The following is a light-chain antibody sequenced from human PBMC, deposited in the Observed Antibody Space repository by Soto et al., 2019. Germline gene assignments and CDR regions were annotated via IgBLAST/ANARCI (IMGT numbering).Light chain of an antibody. CDR1: QSISSW. CDR3: QQYNVYST. J-gene: IGKJ4*01. Sequence: DIQMTQSPSTLSASIGDRLNITCRASQSISSWLAWYQQKPGKAPKVLIYKASNLESGVPSRFSGSGSETEFTLTISSLQPDDFATYYCQQYNVYSTFGGGTKVEIK. V-gene: IGKV1-5*03. CDR2: KAS.